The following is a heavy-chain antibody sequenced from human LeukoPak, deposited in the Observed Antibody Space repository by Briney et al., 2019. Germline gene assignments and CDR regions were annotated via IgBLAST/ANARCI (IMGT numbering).Heavy chain of an antibody. CDR2: INPSGGST. V-gene: IGHV1-46*01. D-gene: IGHD2-15*01. Sequence: ASVKVSCKASGYTFTSYYMHWVRQAPGQGLEWMGIINPSGGSTSYAQKFQGRVTMTRDTSTSTVYMELSGLRSEDTAVYYCARAFKSVVAATPIEWFDPWGQGTLVTVSS. J-gene: IGHJ5*02. CDR1: GYTFTSYY. CDR3: ARAFKSVVAATPIEWFDP.